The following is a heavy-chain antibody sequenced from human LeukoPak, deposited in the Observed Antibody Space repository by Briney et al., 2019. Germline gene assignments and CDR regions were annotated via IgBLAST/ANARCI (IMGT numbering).Heavy chain of an antibody. D-gene: IGHD4-17*01. Sequence: SETLSLTCTVSGGSISYYYWSWIRQSPGKGLEWLGYIYYSGTTNYNPSLKSRVTISVDTSKNQFSLQLRSVTAADTAVYYCAREDPQTTVPEGMDVWGQGTTVTVSS. CDR3: AREDPQTTVPEGMDV. V-gene: IGHV4-59*01. CDR2: IYYSGTT. CDR1: GGSISYYY. J-gene: IGHJ6*02.